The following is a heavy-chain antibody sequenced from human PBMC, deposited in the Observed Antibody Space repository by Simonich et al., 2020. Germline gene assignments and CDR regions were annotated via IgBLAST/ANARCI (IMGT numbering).Heavy chain of an antibody. D-gene: IGHD4-4*01. CDR3: ARVERTTDGHYYFDY. CDR2: IYYSGST. CDR1: GGSISSGGYY. V-gene: IGHV4-31*01. Sequence: QVQLQQWGAGLVKPSETLSLTCTVSGGSISSGGYYWSWIRQHPGKGLEWIGYIYYSGSTYYNPSIKSLVTISVDTSKNQFSLKLSSVTAADTAVYYCARVERTTDGHYYFDYWGQGTLVTVSS. J-gene: IGHJ4*02.